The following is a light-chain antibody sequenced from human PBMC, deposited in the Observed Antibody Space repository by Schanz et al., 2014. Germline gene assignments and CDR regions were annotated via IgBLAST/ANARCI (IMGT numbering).Light chain of an antibody. J-gene: IGLJ3*02. CDR1: SSNIGSNY. CDR2: RNN. Sequence: QSVLTQPPSASGTPGQRVTISCSGSSSNIGSNYVYWYQQLPGTAPKLLIYRNNQRPSGVPDRFSGSKSGTSASLAISGLRSEDEADYYCSSYGGTRVFGGGTKLTVL. CDR3: SSYGGTRV. V-gene: IGLV1-47*01.